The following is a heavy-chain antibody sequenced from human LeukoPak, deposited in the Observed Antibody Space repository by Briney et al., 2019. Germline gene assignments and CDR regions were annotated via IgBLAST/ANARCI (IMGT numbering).Heavy chain of an antibody. V-gene: IGHV3-23*01. CDR3: AKWVDYDVLTGYYVSDY. Sequence: GGSLRLSCAASGFTFSSYAMSWVRQAPGKGLKWVSAISGSGGSTYYADSVKGRFTISRDNSKNTLYLQMNSLRAEDTAVYYCAKWVDYDVLTGYYVSDYWGQGTLVTVSS. CDR2: ISGSGGST. J-gene: IGHJ4*02. D-gene: IGHD3-9*01. CDR1: GFTFSSYA.